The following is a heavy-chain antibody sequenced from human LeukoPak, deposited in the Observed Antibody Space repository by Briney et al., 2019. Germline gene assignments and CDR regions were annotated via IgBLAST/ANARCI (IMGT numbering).Heavy chain of an antibody. V-gene: IGHV3-48*01. CDR3: ARDWVYGGTVGVYYYGMDV. D-gene: IGHD4-17*01. J-gene: IGHJ6*02. CDR1: GFTFSSYS. CDR2: ISSSSSTI. Sequence: GGSLRLSCAASGFTFSSYSMNWVRQAPGKGLEWVSYISSSSSTIYYADSVKGRFTISRDNAKNSLYLQMNSLRAEDTAVYYCARDWVYGGTVGVYYYGMDVWGQGTMVTVSS.